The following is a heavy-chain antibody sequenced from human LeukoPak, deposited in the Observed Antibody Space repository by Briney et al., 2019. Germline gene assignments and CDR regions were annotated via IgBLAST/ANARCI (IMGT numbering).Heavy chain of an antibody. Sequence: SETLSLTCTVSGGXISPYYWSWIRQPPGKDLEWIAFIFYSGSTHYNPSLTSRVTISVDTSKNQFSLKLTSVTAADTAVYYCARHSVASPHYFDYWGQGALVTVSS. CDR2: IFYSGST. D-gene: IGHD5/OR15-5a*01. V-gene: IGHV4-59*08. CDR1: GGXISPYY. CDR3: ARHSVASPHYFDY. J-gene: IGHJ4*02.